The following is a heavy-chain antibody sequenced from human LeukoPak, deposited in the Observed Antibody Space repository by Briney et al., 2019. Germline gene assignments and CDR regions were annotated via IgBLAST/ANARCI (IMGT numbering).Heavy chain of an antibody. CDR1: GGTFSSYA. CDR3: ARDLGDPPYYFDY. V-gene: IGHV1-69*04. D-gene: IGHD3-16*01. J-gene: IGHJ4*02. Sequence: SVKVSCKASGGTFSSYAISWVRQAPGQGLEWMGRIIPILGIANYAQKFQGRVTITADKSTSTAYTELSSLRSEDTAVYYCARDLGDPPYYFDYWGQGTLVTVSS. CDR2: IIPILGIA.